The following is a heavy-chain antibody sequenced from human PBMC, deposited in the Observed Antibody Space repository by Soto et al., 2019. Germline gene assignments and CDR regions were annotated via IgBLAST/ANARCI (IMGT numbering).Heavy chain of an antibody. CDR3: ARGEITLLGGMDV. D-gene: IGHD3-10*01. CDR1: GGSFSGYY. CDR2: SSHSGSS. V-gene: IGHV4-34*01. J-gene: IGHJ6*02. Sequence: QVQLQQSGAGLMKPSETLSLTCAVYGGSFSGYYWGWVRQPPGKGLEWIGESSHSGSSKYHPSFKSRVTISVDTSNNQFSLRVNSVTPADTAVYYCARGEITLLGGMDVWGQGTTVTVSS.